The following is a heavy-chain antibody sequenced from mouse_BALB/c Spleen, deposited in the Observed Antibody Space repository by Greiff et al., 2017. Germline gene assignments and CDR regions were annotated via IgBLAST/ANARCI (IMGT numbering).Heavy chain of an antibody. Sequence: VQLQQSGPELVKPGASVKISCKASGYTFTSYDLNWVKQRPGQGLEWIGRIYPGDGCTKYTEKFKGKATLTADKSSSTAYMQLSSLTSENSAVYFCARRAGNGWFAYWGQGTMVTVSA. CDR2: IYPGDGCT. CDR1: GYTFTSYD. V-gene: IGHV1S56*01. CDR3: ARRAGNGWFAY. J-gene: IGHJ3*01. D-gene: IGHD2-1*01.